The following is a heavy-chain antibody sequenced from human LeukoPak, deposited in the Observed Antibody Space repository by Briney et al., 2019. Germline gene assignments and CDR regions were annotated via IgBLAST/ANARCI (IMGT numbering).Heavy chain of an antibody. J-gene: IGHJ4*02. V-gene: IGHV1-46*01. CDR3: ARVRYSSHFDY. CDR1: GYTFTSYY. Sequence: ASVKVSCKASGYTFTSYYMHWVRQAPGQGLEWMGIINPSGGSTSYAQKFQGRVTMTGDMSTSTVYMELSSLRSEDTAVYYCARVRYSSHFDYWGQGTLVTVSS. CDR2: INPSGGST. D-gene: IGHD6-13*01.